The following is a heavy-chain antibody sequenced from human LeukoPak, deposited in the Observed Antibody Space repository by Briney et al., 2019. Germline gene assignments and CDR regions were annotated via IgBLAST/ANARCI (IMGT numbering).Heavy chain of an antibody. CDR2: IIPILGIA. CDR3: AREEENSRCYDSSGYYYGY. Sequence: ASVKVSCKASGGTFSSYAISWVRQAPGQGLEWVGRIIPILGIANYAQKFQGRVTITADKSTSTAYMELSSLRSEDTAVYYCAREEENSRCYDSSGYYYGYWGQGTLVTVSS. J-gene: IGHJ4*02. D-gene: IGHD3-22*01. CDR1: GGTFSSYA. V-gene: IGHV1-69*04.